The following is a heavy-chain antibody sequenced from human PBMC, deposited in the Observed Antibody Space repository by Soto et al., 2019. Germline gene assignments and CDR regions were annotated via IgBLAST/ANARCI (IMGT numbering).Heavy chain of an antibody. D-gene: IGHD6-13*01. CDR1: ALPFSNYG. Sequence: EAQLLESGGGLVQPGGSLRLSCAASALPFSNYGMNWVRQAPGKGLEWVSAISGSGGNTYYAVSVKGRFTISRDNSKNTLYLQMNSLRAEDTAVYYCAKGSSSSIYYYMDVWGKGTTVTVSS. CDR2: ISGSGGNT. J-gene: IGHJ6*03. V-gene: IGHV3-23*01. CDR3: AKGSSSSIYYYMDV.